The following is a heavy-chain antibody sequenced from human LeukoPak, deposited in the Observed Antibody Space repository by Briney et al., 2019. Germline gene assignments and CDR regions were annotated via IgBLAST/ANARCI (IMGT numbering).Heavy chain of an antibody. CDR2: ISGSGDRT. CDR3: AKVLRGVVGPYFDF. J-gene: IGHJ4*02. CDR1: GFSFSSYG. V-gene: IGHV3-23*01. Sequence: GGSLRLSCAASGFSFSSYGMGWVRQAPGKGLEWVSAISGSGDRTYYADPVKGRFTVSRDTSKNTLFLQMNSLRAEDTAVYYCAKVLRGVVGPYFDFWGQGTLVTVSS. D-gene: IGHD3-10*01.